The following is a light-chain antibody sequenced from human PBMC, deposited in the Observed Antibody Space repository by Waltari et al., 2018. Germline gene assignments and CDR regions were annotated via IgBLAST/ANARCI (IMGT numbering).Light chain of an antibody. Sequence: QSALTQPPSAAGSPGQSVTISCTGTSRDVGGYNYVSWYQQHPGKAPKLMIYEVSYRPSGVPDRFSGSKSGNTASLTVSGLQAEDEADYYCSSYAGSNIYVFGTGTKVTVL. J-gene: IGLJ1*01. CDR2: EVS. V-gene: IGLV2-8*01. CDR3: SSYAGSNIYV. CDR1: SRDVGGYNY.